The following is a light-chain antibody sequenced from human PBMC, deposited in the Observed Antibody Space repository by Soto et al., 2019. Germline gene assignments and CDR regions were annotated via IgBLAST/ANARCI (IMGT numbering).Light chain of an antibody. Sequence: EIVMTQSPATLSVSPGERATLSSRASQSVSSNLAWYQKKPGQAPRLLIYGASTRATGIPARFSGSGSGTEFTLTISSLQSEDFAGYYCKQYNNWPRTCGQGTKVEIK. V-gene: IGKV3-15*01. J-gene: IGKJ1*01. CDR2: GAS. CDR1: QSVSSN. CDR3: KQYNNWPRT.